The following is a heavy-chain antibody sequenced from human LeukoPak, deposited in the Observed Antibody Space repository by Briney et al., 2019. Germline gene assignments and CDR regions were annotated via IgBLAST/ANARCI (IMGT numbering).Heavy chain of an antibody. Sequence: KPSETLSLTCTVSGGSISSSSYYWGWIRQPPGKGLEWIGSIYYSGSPYYNPSLKSRVTISVDTSKKQFSLKLSSVTAADTAVYYCARSGYSSGWYVRVWFDPWGQGTLVTVSS. CDR3: ARSGYSSGWYVRVWFDP. CDR1: GGSISSSSYY. V-gene: IGHV4-39*01. D-gene: IGHD6-19*01. J-gene: IGHJ5*02. CDR2: IYYSGSP.